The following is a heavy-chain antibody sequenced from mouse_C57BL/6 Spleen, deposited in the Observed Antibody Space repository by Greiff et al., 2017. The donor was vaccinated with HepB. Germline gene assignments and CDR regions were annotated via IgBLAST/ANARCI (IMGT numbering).Heavy chain of an antibody. V-gene: IGHV1-26*01. J-gene: IGHJ4*01. Sequence: EVQLQQSGPELVKPGASVKISCKASGYTFTDYYMNWVKQSHGKSLAWIGDLNPNNGGTSSNQKFKGKAPLTVDKSSSPAYMELRSLTSEDSAVYDCARRDYGSSYDAMDYWGQGTSVTVSS. CDR2: LNPNNGGT. D-gene: IGHD1-1*01. CDR1: GYTFTDYY. CDR3: ARRDYGSSYDAMDY.